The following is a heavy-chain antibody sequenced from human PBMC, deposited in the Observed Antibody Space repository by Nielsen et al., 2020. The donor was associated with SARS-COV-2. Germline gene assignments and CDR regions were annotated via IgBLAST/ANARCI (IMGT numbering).Heavy chain of an antibody. D-gene: IGHD3-10*01. Sequence: GESLKISCAASGFTFNIYAMNWVRQAPGKGLEWVSAISGSGGSTYHADSVKGRFTISRDNSKNTLYLQMNSLRAEDTAVYYCARVVSGYYGMDVWGQGTTVTVSS. J-gene: IGHJ6*02. CDR2: ISGSGGST. V-gene: IGHV3-23*01. CDR3: ARVVSGYYGMDV. CDR1: GFTFNIYA.